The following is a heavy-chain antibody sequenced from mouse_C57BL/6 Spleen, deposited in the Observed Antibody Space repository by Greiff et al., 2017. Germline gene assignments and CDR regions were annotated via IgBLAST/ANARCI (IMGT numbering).Heavy chain of an antibody. D-gene: IGHD3-2*02. CDR2: IDPTDSET. V-gene: IGHV1-52*01. CDR1: GYTFTSYW. Sequence: QVHVKQPGAELVRPGSSVKLSCKASGYTFTSYWMHWVKQRPIQGLEWIGNIDPTDSETHYNQKFKDKATLTVDKSSSTAYMQLSSLTSEDSAVSYCARQLSGYWGQGTPLTVSA. CDR3: ARQLSGY. J-gene: IGHJ2*01.